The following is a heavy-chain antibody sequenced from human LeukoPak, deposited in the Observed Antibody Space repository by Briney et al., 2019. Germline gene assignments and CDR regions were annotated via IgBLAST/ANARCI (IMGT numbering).Heavy chain of an antibody. CDR2: IKQDGSEK. CDR1: GFTFSSYW. V-gene: IGHV3-7*01. J-gene: IGHJ4*02. CDR3: ARDSLVPAATQGYFDY. Sequence: GGSLRLSCAASGFTFSSYWMSWVRQAPGKGLEWVANIKQDGSEKNYVDSVKGRFTISRDNAKNSLYLQMNSLRVEDTAVYYCARDSLVPAATQGYFDYWGQGTLVTVSS. D-gene: IGHD2-2*01.